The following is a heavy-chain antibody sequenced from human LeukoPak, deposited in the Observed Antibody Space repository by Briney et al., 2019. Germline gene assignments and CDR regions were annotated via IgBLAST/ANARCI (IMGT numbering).Heavy chain of an antibody. CDR3: ARDRDPGYNDSSGYRRVNAFDI. J-gene: IGHJ3*02. V-gene: IGHV3-23*01. CDR2: ISGSGIST. D-gene: IGHD3-22*01. CDR1: GFTFSSYA. Sequence: GGSLRLSCAASGFTFSSYAMSWVRQAPGKGLEWVSAISGSGISTYYADSVKGRFTIPRDNSKNTLYLQMNSLRVEDTAVYYCARDRDPGYNDSSGYRRVNAFDIWGQGTMVTVSS.